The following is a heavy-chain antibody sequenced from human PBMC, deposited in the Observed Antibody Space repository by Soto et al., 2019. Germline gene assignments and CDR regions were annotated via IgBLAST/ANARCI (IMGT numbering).Heavy chain of an antibody. D-gene: IGHD3-16*01. V-gene: IGHV3-23*01. J-gene: IGHJ4*02. CDR2: INYGGDST. Sequence: EVQLLESGGGLVQPGGSLRLSCAASGFTFTVYAMTWVRQAPGKGLEWVSGINYGGDSTYYEDSGKGRFTISRDNSKNTLYLQMNSLRAEDTAVYYCAKDWDCDSWGQGSLVTVSS. CDR3: AKDWDCDS. CDR1: GFTFTVYA.